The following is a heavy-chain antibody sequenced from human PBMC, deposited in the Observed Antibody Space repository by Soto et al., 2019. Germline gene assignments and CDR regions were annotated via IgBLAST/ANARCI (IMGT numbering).Heavy chain of an antibody. CDR2: IYHVGTT. CDR1: GYSISSGSY. D-gene: IGHD6-19*01. Sequence: XETLSLTCTVSGYSISSGSYWGWIRQPPGKGPEWIASIYHVGTTFYNPSLKSRVTVSVDKSNNQFSLKLRSVTAADTAVYYCAKDNVMVVAGSTFDYWGHGTLVTVSS. J-gene: IGHJ4*01. V-gene: IGHV4-38-2*02. CDR3: AKDNVMVVAGSTFDY.